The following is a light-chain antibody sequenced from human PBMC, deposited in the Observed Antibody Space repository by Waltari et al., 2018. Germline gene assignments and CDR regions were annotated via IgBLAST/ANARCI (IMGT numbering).Light chain of an antibody. V-gene: IGLV3-10*01. CDR2: EDS. CDR1: ALPKKS. Sequence: SYELTQPPSVSVSPGQTARITCSGDALPKKSAYWYQQKSGQAPVLVIYEDSKRTSGIPERFSGSSSGTLATLTISGAQVEDEADYFCYSTDSSANYRVFGGGTKLTVL. J-gene: IGLJ3*02. CDR3: YSTDSSANYRV.